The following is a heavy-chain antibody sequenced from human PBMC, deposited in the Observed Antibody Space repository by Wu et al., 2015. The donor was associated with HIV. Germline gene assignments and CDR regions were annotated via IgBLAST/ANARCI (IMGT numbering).Heavy chain of an antibody. Sequence: QVQLVQSGAEVKKPGSSVKVSCKTSGGTFSSYAISWVRQAPGQGLEWMGRIIPIFGTANYAQKFQDRVTIIADESTSTAYMELSSLRSDDTAVYYCAREVYTKPSVPHDAFDIWGQGTMVTVSS. J-gene: IGHJ3*02. D-gene: IGHD1-1*01. CDR1: GGTFSSYA. CDR3: AREVYTKPSVPHDAFDI. V-gene: IGHV1-69*13. CDR2: IIPIFGTA.